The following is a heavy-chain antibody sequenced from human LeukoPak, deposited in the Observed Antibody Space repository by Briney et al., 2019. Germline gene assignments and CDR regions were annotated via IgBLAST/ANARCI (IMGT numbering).Heavy chain of an antibody. V-gene: IGHV1-46*01. J-gene: IGHJ3*02. CDR1: GYNFIAYN. CDR3: ASLMTANNDAFDI. CDR2: FNPSAGSA. Sequence: ASVKVSCKASGYNFIAYNMHWVRQAPGQGLEWMGIFNPSAGSASYPQKFQGRVTMTMDTSSSTVYMELTSLRSEDTAVYYCASLMTANNDAFDIWGQGTMVTVSS.